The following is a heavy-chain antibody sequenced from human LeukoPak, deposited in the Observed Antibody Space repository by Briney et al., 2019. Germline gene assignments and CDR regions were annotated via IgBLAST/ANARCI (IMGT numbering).Heavy chain of an antibody. J-gene: IGHJ6*03. CDR2: INPNSGGT. D-gene: IGHD6-19*01. CDR3: ARDLYQWLPSTRPRDYYYYMDV. V-gene: IGHV1-2*02. Sequence: ASVKVSCKASGYTFTGYYIHWVRQAPGHGLEYMGWINPNSGGTNYAQKFQGRVTMTRDTSISTAYMELSRLRSDDTAVYYCARDLYQWLPSTRPRDYYYYMDVWGEGTTVTVSS. CDR1: GYTFTGYY.